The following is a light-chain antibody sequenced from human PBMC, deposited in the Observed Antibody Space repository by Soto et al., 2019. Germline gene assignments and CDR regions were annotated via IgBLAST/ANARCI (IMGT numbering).Light chain of an antibody. CDR1: SSDVGGYKY. V-gene: IGLV2-14*01. J-gene: IGLJ2*01. CDR2: DVS. Sequence: QSALTQPASVSGSPGQSITISCTGTSSDVGGYKYVSWYQQRPGRVPKLMIYDVSNRPSGVSTRFSGYKSGNTASLTISGLQAEDEADYYCSSFTRSSTLVFGGGTKVTVL. CDR3: SSFTRSSTLV.